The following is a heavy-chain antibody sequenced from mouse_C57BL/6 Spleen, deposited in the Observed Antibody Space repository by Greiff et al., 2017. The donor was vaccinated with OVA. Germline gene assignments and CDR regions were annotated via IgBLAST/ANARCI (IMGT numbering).Heavy chain of an antibody. V-gene: IGHV2-5*01. J-gene: IGHJ4*01. D-gene: IGHD1-2*01. Sequence: QVQLQQSGPGLVQPSQSLSITCTVSGFSLTSYGVHWVRQSPGKGLEWLGVIWSGGSTDYNAAFMYRLSITKDNSNSQVFFKMNSLQADDTAIYSCAKSPSTTATAMDYWGQGTSVTVSS. CDR3: AKSPSTTATAMDY. CDR2: IWSGGST. CDR1: GFSLTSYG.